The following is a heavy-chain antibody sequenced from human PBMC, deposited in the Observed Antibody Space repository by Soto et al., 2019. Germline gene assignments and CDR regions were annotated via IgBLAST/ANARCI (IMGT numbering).Heavy chain of an antibody. Sequence: QVQLVQSGAEVKKPGGSVRVSCKASGYTFTSYGIGWVRQAPGQGLEWMGWISANNGNTKYAQKVQGRVTMTTDASTSTAYMELRSLRSDDAAVYYCARDGYFDHWGQGTLVTVSS. V-gene: IGHV1-18*01. CDR2: ISANNGNT. CDR3: ARDGYFDH. J-gene: IGHJ4*02. CDR1: GYTFTSYG.